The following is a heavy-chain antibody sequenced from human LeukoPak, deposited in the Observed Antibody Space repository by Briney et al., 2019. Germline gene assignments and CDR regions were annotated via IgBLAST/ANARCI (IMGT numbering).Heavy chain of an antibody. CDR2: MRSSSSYI. CDR3: ARLIRSITMVRGVSYYFYMDV. CDR1: GFTFISYS. D-gene: IGHD3-10*01. V-gene: IGHV3-21*01. J-gene: IGHJ6*03. Sequence: GGSLRLSCAAYGFTFISYSMNWVRQAPGKGLERVPSMRSSSSYIYYADSVKGRFTISRDNAKNSLYVQMNSLRAEDTAVYYCARLIRSITMVRGVSYYFYMDVWGKGPTVTVSS.